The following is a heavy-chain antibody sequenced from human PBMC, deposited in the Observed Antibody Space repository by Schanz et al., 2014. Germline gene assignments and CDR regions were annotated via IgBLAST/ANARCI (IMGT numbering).Heavy chain of an antibody. J-gene: IGHJ4*02. D-gene: IGHD5-12*01. V-gene: IGHV3-11*01. CDR3: ARKVVATIGGYYVN. CDR1: GFPFSDYF. CDR2: IGNGGVTI. Sequence: VQLLESGGGLVQPGGSLRLSCTASGFPFSDYFMAWIRQPPGRGLEWVSYIGNGGVTIYYADSVKGRFTISRDNSKNSLYLQMNSLRAEDTAVYYCARKVVATIGGYYVNWGQGTLVIVSS.